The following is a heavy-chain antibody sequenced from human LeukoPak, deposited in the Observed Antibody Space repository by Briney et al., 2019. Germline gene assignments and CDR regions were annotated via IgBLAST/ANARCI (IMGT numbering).Heavy chain of an antibody. CDR3: ARALKDGSGSYYTY. V-gene: IGHV3-48*04. CDR1: GFTFSSNR. J-gene: IGHJ4*02. CDR2: ISSSSSTI. Sequence: PGGSLRLSCAASGFTFSSNRMNWVRQAPGKGLEWVSYISSSSSTIYYADSVKGRFTISRDNAKNSLYLQMNSLRAEDTAVYYCARALKDGSGSYYTYWGQGTLVTVSS. D-gene: IGHD3-10*01.